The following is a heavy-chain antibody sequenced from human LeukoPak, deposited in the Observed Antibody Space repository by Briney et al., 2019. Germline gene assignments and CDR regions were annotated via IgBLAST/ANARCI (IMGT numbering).Heavy chain of an antibody. V-gene: IGHV4-59*08. J-gene: IGHJ4*02. CDR1: GGSISSYY. D-gene: IGHD6-6*01. CDR2: IYYSGST. CDR3: ARSSPSSYLDY. Sequence: SETLSLTCTVSGGSISSYYWSWIRQPPGKGLEWIGYIYYSGSTNYNPSLKSRVTISVDTSKNQFSLKLSSVTAADTAVYYCARSSPSSYLDYWGQGTLVTVSS.